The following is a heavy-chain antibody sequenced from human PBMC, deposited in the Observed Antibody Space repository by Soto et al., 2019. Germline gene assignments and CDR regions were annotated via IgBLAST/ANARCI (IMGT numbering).Heavy chain of an antibody. CDR3: AREGITMVRGAVYYYYGMDV. CDR1: GFTFSSYW. J-gene: IGHJ6*02. CDR2: IKPDGSEK. V-gene: IGHV3-7*01. Sequence: EVQLVESGGGLVQPGGSLRLSCAASGFTFSSYWMSWVRQAPGKGMEWVANIKPDGSEKSYVDSEKGRFTISRDNAKNSLYLQMNSLRAEDTAVYYCAREGITMVRGAVYYYYGMDVWGQGTTVTVSS. D-gene: IGHD3-10*01.